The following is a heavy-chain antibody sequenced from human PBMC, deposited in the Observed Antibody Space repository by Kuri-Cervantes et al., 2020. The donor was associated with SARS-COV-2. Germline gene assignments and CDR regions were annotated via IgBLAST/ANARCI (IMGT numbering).Heavy chain of an antibody. D-gene: IGHD6-19*01. V-gene: IGHV3-23*01. Sequence: GESLKISCAASGFTFSSYAMAWVRQAPGKGLEWVSDISVSGGDTHYADSVRGRFTISRDNSKNTLYLQVNSLRAEDTAVYFCAKVNGILGSAWYGRAHFDYWGQGTLVTVSS. CDR3: AKVNGILGSAWYGRAHFDY. CDR2: ISVSGGDT. CDR1: GFTFSSYA. J-gene: IGHJ4*02.